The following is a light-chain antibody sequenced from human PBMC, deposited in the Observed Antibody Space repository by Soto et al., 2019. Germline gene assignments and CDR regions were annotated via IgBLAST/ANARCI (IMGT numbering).Light chain of an antibody. Sequence: DIQMTQSPSSLSASVGDRVTITCRASQTLDKYLNWYQEKPGKAPKLLIYSTSTLQSEVPSRFSGSGSETDFTLTISSLQPEDFATYYCQQSYSTPLTFGGGTKVDIK. V-gene: IGKV1-39*01. J-gene: IGKJ4*01. CDR3: QQSYSTPLT. CDR2: STS. CDR1: QTLDKY.